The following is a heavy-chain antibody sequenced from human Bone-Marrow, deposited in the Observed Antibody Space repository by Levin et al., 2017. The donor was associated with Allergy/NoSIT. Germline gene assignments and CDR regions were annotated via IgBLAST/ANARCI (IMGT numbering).Heavy chain of an antibody. CDR3: AKVWEAAEDVDY. Sequence: GGSLILSFSSSLFTLIHYYIHFFLLSTLKFLYFFSFIFKTFYTNYKIFYTYYIDSVQGRFTISRDNSKSTLFLQMKGLRAEDSAVYFCAKVWEAAEDVDYWGQGTLVTVSS. CDR1: LFTLIHYY. CDR2: IFKTFYTNYKIFYT. V-gene: IGHV3-11*05. J-gene: IGHJ4*02. D-gene: IGHD1-26*01.